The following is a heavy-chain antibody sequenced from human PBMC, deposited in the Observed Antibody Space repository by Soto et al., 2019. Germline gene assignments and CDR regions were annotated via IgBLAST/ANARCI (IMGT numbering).Heavy chain of an antibody. J-gene: IGHJ5*02. CDR2: IYHSGST. D-gene: IGHD3-22*01. CDR1: GGSISSSSYY. Sequence: SQPLSLTCSVSGGSISSSSYYWGWIRQPPGKGLEYIGYIYHSGSTYYNPSLKSRVTISIDRSKNQFSLKLSSVTAADTAVYYCAGQIFDSGPWGQGTLVTVSS. CDR3: AGQIFDSGP. V-gene: IGHV4-30-2*01.